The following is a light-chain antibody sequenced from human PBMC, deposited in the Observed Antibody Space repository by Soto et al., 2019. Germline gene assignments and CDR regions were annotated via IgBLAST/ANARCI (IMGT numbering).Light chain of an antibody. CDR2: DVN. V-gene: IGLV2-14*01. J-gene: IGLJ2*01. CDR3: TSYTTSNTLA. CDR1: RSDIGASIY. Sequence: QSAQTQPASVSGSPGQSITISCTGTRSDIGASIYVSWFQQYPGEAPKCMIYDVNNRPSGVSNRFSGSKSGSTASLTISGLQAEDEAVYYCTSYTTSNTLALGGGTKLTVL.